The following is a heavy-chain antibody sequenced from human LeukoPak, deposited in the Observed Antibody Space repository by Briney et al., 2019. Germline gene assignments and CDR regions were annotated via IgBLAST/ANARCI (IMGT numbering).Heavy chain of an antibody. J-gene: IGHJ4*02. CDR2: IYYSGST. D-gene: IGHD6-6*01. CDR3: ARDIAARYFDY. Sequence: SETPSLTCTVSGGSISNYYWSWIRQPPGKGLEWIGYIYYSGSTNYNPSLKSRVTMSLDTSKKQFSLKLSSATAADTAVYYCARDIAARYFDYWGQGTLVTVSS. CDR1: GGSISNYY. V-gene: IGHV4-59*12.